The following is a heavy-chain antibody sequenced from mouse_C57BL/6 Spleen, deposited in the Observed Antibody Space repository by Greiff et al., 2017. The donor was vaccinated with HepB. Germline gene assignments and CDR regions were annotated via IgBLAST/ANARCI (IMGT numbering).Heavy chain of an antibody. D-gene: IGHD1-1*01. CDR3: ARMDYYDYFDY. Sequence: EVQLQQSGPELVKPGASVKISCKASGYTFTDYYMNWVKQSHGKSLEWIGDINPNNGGTSYNQKFKGKATLTVDKSSSTAYMELRSLTSEDSAVYYCARMDYYDYFDYWGQGTTLTVSS. CDR2: INPNNGGT. V-gene: IGHV1-26*01. J-gene: IGHJ2*01. CDR1: GYTFTDYY.